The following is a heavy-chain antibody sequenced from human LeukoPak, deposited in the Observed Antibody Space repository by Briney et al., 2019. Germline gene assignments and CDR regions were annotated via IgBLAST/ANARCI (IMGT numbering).Heavy chain of an antibody. D-gene: IGHD4-23*01. J-gene: IGHJ3*02. Sequence: ASVKVSCKASGYTFTGYYMHWVRQATGQGLEWMGWMNPNSGNTGYAQKFQGRVTMTRNTSISTAYMELSSLRSDDTAVYYCARDGNENAFDIWGQGTMVTVSS. V-gene: IGHV1-8*02. CDR1: GYTFTGYY. CDR2: MNPNSGNT. CDR3: ARDGNENAFDI.